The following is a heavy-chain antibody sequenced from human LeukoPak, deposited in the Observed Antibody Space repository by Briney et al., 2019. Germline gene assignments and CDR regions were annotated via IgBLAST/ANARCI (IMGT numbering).Heavy chain of an antibody. Sequence: GGSLTLSCAASGFTFSSYWMHWVRQAPGKGLVWVSRINSDGSSTSYADSVRGRFSISRDNAKNTLYLQMNSLRAEDTAVYYCAKGAKSASITMPRGVRGYYYMDVWGRGTTATVSS. CDR2: INSDGSST. CDR1: GFTFSSYW. D-gene: IGHD3-10*01. V-gene: IGHV3-74*01. J-gene: IGHJ6*03. CDR3: AKGAKSASITMPRGVRGYYYMDV.